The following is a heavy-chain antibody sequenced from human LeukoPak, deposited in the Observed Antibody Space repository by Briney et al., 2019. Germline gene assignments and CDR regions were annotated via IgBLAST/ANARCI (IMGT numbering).Heavy chain of an antibody. J-gene: IGHJ4*02. CDR1: GFTFSSYS. CDR3: VDGCSSTSCYAY. D-gene: IGHD2-2*01. Sequence: PGGSLRLSCAASGFTFSSYSMNWVRQAPGKGLEWVSSISSSSSYIYYADSVKGRFTISRDNAKNSLYLQMNSLRAEDTAVYYRVDGCSSTSCYAYWGQGTLVTVSS. V-gene: IGHV3-21*01. CDR2: ISSSSSYI.